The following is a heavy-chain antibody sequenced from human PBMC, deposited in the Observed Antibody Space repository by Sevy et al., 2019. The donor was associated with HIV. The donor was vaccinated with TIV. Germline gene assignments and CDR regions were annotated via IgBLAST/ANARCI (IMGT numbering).Heavy chain of an antibody. CDR2: ISSSSNYI. CDR1: GFTFSSYN. V-gene: IGHV3-21*01. CDR3: ARLVAYFSGGTCFPGYYYGMDV. J-gene: IGHJ6*02. Sequence: GGSLRLSCAASGFTFSSYNMNWVRQAPGKGLEWVSSISSSSNYINYADSVKGRFTISRENAKNSLYLEMNILRAEDTAVYYCARLVAYFSGGTCFPGYYYGMDVWGQGTTVTVSS. D-gene: IGHD2-15*01.